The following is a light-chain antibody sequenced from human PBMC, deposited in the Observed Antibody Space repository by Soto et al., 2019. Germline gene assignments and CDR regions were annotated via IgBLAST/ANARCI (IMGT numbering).Light chain of an antibody. CDR2: AVS. CDR3: ISYTDRQSYL. J-gene: IGLJ1*01. Sequence: LTQPASVSGSPGQSITISCSGTSSDIGSYDHVAWYQQFPGKSPKLIIYAVSDRPSGVSDRFSGSKSGISASLTISGLQAEDEADYYCISYTDRQSYLFGTGTKVTVL. CDR1: SSDIGSYDH. V-gene: IGLV2-14*03.